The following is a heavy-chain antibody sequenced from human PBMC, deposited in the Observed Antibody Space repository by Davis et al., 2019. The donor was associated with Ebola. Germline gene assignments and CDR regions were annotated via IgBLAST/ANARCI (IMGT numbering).Heavy chain of an antibody. V-gene: IGHV1-3*01. D-gene: IGHD2-8*01. Sequence: AASVKVSCKASGYTFTSYAMHWVRQAPGQRLEWMGWINAGNGNTKYSQQFQGRVTLTRDTSASTAYMELSSLRSEDTAVYYCASSGYCTNGVCYTNYYYGMDVWGQGTTVTVSS. J-gene: IGHJ6*02. CDR2: INAGNGNT. CDR3: ASSGYCTNGVCYTNYYYGMDV. CDR1: GYTFTSYA.